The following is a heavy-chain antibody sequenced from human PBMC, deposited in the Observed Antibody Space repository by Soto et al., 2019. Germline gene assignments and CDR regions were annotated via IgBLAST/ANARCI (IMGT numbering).Heavy chain of an antibody. Sequence: GWSLRLSCATSGLTFSNYAMSWVRQAPGGGLEWVSSMSGSSSTTYYADSVRGRFTISRGRSKNTLYLQMSSLRAEDTALYYCEQNQERELPRVIDFWGQGTLVTVSS. CDR3: EQNQERELPRVIDF. CDR2: MSGSSSTT. D-gene: IGHD1-7*01. V-gene: IGHV3-23*01. J-gene: IGHJ4*02. CDR1: GLTFSNYA.